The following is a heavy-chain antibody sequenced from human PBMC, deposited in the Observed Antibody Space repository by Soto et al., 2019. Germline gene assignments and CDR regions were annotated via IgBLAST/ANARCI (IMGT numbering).Heavy chain of an antibody. CDR3: ARRDHSNSRGWFDP. CDR2: IYYDGTT. J-gene: IGHJ5*02. CDR1: GGSVSSSSYY. Sequence: QLQLQESGPGLVKPSETLSLTCTVSGGSVSSSSYYWGWIRQPPGKVLEWIGNIYYDGTTYYYPSLYSRVTISVDTSKNQFSLRLNSVTAADTAVYYCARRDHSNSRGWFDPWGPGTLVTVSS. V-gene: IGHV4-39*01. D-gene: IGHD4-4*01.